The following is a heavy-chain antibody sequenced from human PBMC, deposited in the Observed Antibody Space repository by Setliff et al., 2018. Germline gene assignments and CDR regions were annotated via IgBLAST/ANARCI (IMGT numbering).Heavy chain of an antibody. Sequence: SSETLSLTCTVSGGSLRGNAIFWGWVRQPPGKGLEWMGSIFYTGSTYYSPSLNSRVTMSIATSKNQFALNLNSVTAAGTAVYYCATNPRKGRSGGYYYDDPYYYYMDVWGKGTTVTVSS. CDR3: ATNPRKGRSGGYYYDDPYYYYMDV. J-gene: IGHJ6*03. D-gene: IGHD3-22*01. V-gene: IGHV4-39*01. CDR1: GGSLRGNAIF. CDR2: IFYTGST.